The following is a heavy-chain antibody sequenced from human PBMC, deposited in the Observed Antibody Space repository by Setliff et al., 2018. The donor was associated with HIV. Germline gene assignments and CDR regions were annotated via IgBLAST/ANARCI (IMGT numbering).Heavy chain of an antibody. V-gene: IGHV4-59*01. J-gene: IGHJ6*03. D-gene: IGHD6-19*01. Sequence: LSLTCTVSGGSISSYYWSWIRQPPGKGLEWIGYIYYSGSTNYNPSLKSRVTISVDTSKNQFSLRLSSVTAADTAVYYCARDTVAGTLGYYYYYMDVWGKGTTVTVSS. CDR1: GGSISSYY. CDR3: ARDTVAGTLGYYYYYMDV. CDR2: IYYSGST.